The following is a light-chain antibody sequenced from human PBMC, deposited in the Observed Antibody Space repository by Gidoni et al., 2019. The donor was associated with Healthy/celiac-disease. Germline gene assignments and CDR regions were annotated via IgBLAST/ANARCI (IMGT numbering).Light chain of an antibody. CDR3: QQYGSSPPVT. CDR2: GAS. J-gene: IGKJ4*02. CDR1: QGVSSSY. Sequence: EIVLTQSPGTLSLSPGESANLSCRASQGVSSSYLSWYQQNPGQAPRLLIYGASSRATGIPDRFSGSGSGTDFTLTISRLEPEDFAVYYCQQYGSSPPVTFGGGTKVEIK. V-gene: IGKV3-20*01.